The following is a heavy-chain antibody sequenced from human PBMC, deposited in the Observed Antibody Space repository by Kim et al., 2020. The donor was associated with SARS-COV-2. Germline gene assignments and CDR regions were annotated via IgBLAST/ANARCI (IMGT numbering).Heavy chain of an antibody. Sequence: GGSLRLSCAASGFTFSTYFMSWVRQAPGKGLEWVSLISVGGSTTNYADSVKGRFIVSRDNSKNSLYLQMNSLRAEDTAVYYCAIGRSGVLDAFDIWAQG. CDR2: ISVGGSTT. CDR3: AIGRSGVLDAFDI. J-gene: IGHJ3*02. D-gene: IGHD2-15*01. V-gene: IGHV3-23*01. CDR1: GFTFSTYF.